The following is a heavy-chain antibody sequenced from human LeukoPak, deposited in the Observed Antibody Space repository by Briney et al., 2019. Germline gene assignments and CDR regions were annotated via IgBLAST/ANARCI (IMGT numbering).Heavy chain of an antibody. V-gene: IGHV3-7*01. D-gene: IGHD5-24*01. J-gene: IGHJ4*02. Sequence: GGSLRLSCAASGFTFSGYWMSWVRQAPGKGLEWVANIKPDGSERYCVDSVKGRFTISRDNAKNSLYLQMDSLRAEDTAVYYCARGRGVDYWGRGTLVTVSS. CDR3: ARGRGVDY. CDR1: GFTFSGYW. CDR2: IKPDGSER.